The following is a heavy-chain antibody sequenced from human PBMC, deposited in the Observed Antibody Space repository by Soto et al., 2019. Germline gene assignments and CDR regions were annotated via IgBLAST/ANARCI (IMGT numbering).Heavy chain of an antibody. CDR2: ISITSDYI. J-gene: IGHJ3*01. D-gene: IGHD3-22*01. Sequence: GGSLRLSCAASGFTFSTYSMNWVRQAPGKGLEWVSSISITSDYIYYADSVKGRFTISRDNAKNSLYLQMNSLRAEDTAVYYCARDRSSGFSTYSFDVWGQGTMVTVSS. CDR3: ARDRSSGFSTYSFDV. CDR1: GFTFSTYS. V-gene: IGHV3-21*01.